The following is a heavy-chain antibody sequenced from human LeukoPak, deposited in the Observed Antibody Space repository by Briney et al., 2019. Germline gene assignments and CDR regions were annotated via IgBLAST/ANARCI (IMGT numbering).Heavy chain of an antibody. J-gene: IGHJ5*02. Sequence: PSQTLSLTCTVSGGSISSGSYYWSWIRQPAGKGLEWIGRIYTSGSTNYNPSLRSRVTMSVVTSKNHFSLKLSSVTAADTAVYYCASTNYGDYVYDWFDPWGQGTLVTVSS. CDR3: ASTNYGDYVYDWFDP. D-gene: IGHD4-17*01. CDR2: IYTSGST. V-gene: IGHV4-61*02. CDR1: GGSISSGSYY.